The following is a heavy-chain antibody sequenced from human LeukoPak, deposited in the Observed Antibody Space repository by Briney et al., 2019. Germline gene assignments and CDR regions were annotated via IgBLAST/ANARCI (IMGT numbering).Heavy chain of an antibody. J-gene: IGHJ4*02. V-gene: IGHV3-74*01. CDR3: GISEDGYIDY. Sequence: PGGSLRLSCAASGLNFVKHYLHWVRQAPGTWLLWVSRISTDGTTALYADSVRGRFTISRDNAKNTLYLQMNSLRGEDTAVYYCGISEDGYIDYWGQGTLVTVSS. CDR1: GLNFVKHY. CDR2: ISTDGTTA. D-gene: IGHD3-10*01.